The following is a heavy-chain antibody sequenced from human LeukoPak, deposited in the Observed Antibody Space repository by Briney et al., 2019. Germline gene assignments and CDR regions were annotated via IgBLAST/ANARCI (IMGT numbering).Heavy chain of an antibody. D-gene: IGHD6-13*01. CDR3: AKRRYVAAGGSGAFDY. CDR1: GFTFSSYG. V-gene: IGHV3-30*02. J-gene: IGHJ4*02. CDR2: IRYDGSSQ. Sequence: GGSLRLSCAASGFTFSSYGMHWVRQAPGKGLEWVAFIRYDGSSQRYTDSVKGRFTISRDNSKNTVYLQMNSLRAEDTAVYYCAKRRYVAAGGSGAFDYWGQGSLVTVSS.